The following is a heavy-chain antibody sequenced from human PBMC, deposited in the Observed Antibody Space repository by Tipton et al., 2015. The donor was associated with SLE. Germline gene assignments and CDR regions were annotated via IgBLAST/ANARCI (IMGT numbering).Heavy chain of an antibody. CDR2: VYRDGRT. CDR1: NFDVSASYY. J-gene: IGHJ6*03. CDR3: AREDRRAEYYMDV. Sequence: TLSLTCSVSNFDVSASYYWGWVRQTPEKGLAWLGSVYRDGRTFYNPSLKSRLTISIDSSKNQFSLKLSSVTAADTAVYYCAREDRRAEYYMDVWGKGTTVTVSS. V-gene: IGHV4-38-2*02. D-gene: IGHD3-16*02.